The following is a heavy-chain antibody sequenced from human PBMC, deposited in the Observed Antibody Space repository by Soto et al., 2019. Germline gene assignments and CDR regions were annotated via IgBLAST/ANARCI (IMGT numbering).Heavy chain of an antibody. V-gene: IGHV5-51*01. CDR3: ARPRGINDAFDI. J-gene: IGHJ3*02. CDR2: IYPSDSDT. Sequence: GESLKISCKGSGYSFTSYWIGWVRQMPGKGLEWMGVIYPSDSDTGYSPSFQGQVTISADKSINAAYLQWSSLKVSDTAMYYFARPRGINDAFDIWCQGTMVPVS. D-gene: IGHD3-10*01. CDR1: GYSFTSYW.